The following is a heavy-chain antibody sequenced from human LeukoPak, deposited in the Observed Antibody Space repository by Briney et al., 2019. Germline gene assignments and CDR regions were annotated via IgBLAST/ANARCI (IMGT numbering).Heavy chain of an antibody. CDR2: ISSTSSHI. D-gene: IGHD3-10*02. CDR1: GFTFSDYA. V-gene: IGHV3-21*01. J-gene: IGHJ6*04. CDR3: AELGITMIGGV. Sequence: GGSLRLSCEASGFTFSDYAMNWVRQAPGKGLEWVSSISSTSSHIYYADSMKGRFTMSRDNAKNSLYLQMNSLRAEDTAVYYCAELGITMIGGVWGKGTTVTISS.